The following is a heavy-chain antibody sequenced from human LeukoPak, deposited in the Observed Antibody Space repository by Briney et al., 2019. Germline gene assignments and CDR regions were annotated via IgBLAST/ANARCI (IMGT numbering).Heavy chain of an antibody. CDR3: ASLSSGWPFDY. D-gene: IGHD6-19*01. J-gene: IGHJ4*02. CDR2: VYSSGST. CDR1: GGSISSGSYY. Sequence: PSETLSLTCTVSGGSISSGSYYWSWIRQPAGKGLEWIGRVYSSGSTDYNPSLKSRLSISVDTSKIQFSLRLSSVTVADTAVYYCASLSSGWPFDYWGQGTLVTVSS. V-gene: IGHV4-61*02.